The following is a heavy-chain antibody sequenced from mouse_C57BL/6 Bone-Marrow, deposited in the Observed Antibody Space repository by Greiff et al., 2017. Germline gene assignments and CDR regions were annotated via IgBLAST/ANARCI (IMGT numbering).Heavy chain of an antibody. CDR2: IRNKANDHAT. J-gene: IGHJ1*03. D-gene: IGHD1-1*01. CDR3: TRAHYYGSPYWYFDV. CDR1: GFTFSDAW. V-gene: IGHV6-6*01. Sequence: EVKVEESGGGLVQPGGSMKLSCAASGFTFSDAWMDWVRQSPEKGLEWVAEIRNKANDHATYYAESVKGRFTISRDDSKSSVYLQMNSLRAEDTGIYYCTRAHYYGSPYWYFDVWGTGTTVTVSS.